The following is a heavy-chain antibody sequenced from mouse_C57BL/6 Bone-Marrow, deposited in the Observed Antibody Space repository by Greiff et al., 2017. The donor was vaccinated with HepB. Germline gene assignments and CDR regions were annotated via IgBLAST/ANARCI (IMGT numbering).Heavy chain of an antibody. D-gene: IGHD1-1*01. V-gene: IGHV5-17*01. CDR2: ISSGSSTI. Sequence: EVQLVESGGGLVKPGGSLKLSCAASGFTFSDYGMHWVRQAPERGLEWVAYISSGSSTIYYADTVKGRFTISRDNAKNTLFLQMTSLRSEDTAMYYCARALDYGSGYYFDYWGQGTTLTVSS. J-gene: IGHJ2*01. CDR3: ARALDYGSGYYFDY. CDR1: GFTFSDYG.